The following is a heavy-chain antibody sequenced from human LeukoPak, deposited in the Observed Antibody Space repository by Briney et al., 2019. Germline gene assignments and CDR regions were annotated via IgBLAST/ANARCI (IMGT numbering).Heavy chain of an antibody. J-gene: IGHJ4*02. Sequence: MPSETLSLTCTVSGGSISSSSYYWGWIRQPPGKGLEWIGSIYYSGSTYYNPSLKSRVTISVDTSKNQFSLKLSSVTAADTAVYYCARGIKASIAARGEIDYWGQGTLVTVSS. CDR3: ARGIKASIAARGEIDY. D-gene: IGHD6-6*01. CDR1: GGSISSSSYY. CDR2: IYYSGST. V-gene: IGHV4-39*07.